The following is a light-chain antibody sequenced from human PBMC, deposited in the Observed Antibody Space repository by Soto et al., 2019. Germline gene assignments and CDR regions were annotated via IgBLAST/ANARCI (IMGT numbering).Light chain of an antibody. CDR1: QSVSNS. V-gene: IGKV3-11*01. Sequence: EIVLTQYPATLSLSPGERATLSCRASQSVSNSLVWFQQKPGQAPRLLIYDASNRATDIPARFSGSGSGTDFTLTISSLEPEDLAVYYCQQRRNWPRTFGQGTKLEIK. J-gene: IGKJ2*01. CDR3: QQRRNWPRT. CDR2: DAS.